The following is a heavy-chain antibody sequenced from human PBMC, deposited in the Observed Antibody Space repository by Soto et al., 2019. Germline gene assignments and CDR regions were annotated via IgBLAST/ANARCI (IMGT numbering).Heavy chain of an antibody. CDR3: ALGLRFLDLEYYGMDG. V-gene: IGHV1-69*01. CDR1: GGTFSSYA. Sequence: QVQLVQSGAEVKKPGSSVKVSCKASGGTFSSYAISWVRQAPGQGLEWMGGIIPIFGTANYAQKFQGRVTISADESTSTAYMERSSLRSADTAVYYCALGLRFLDLEYYGMDGWGQGTTVTVSS. J-gene: IGHJ6*02. D-gene: IGHD3-3*01. CDR2: IIPIFGTA.